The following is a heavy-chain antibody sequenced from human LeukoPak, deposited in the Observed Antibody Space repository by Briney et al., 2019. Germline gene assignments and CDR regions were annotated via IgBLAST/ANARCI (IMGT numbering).Heavy chain of an antibody. V-gene: IGHV4-59*01. CDR3: ARGDPPYYDILTGYSIHPGYFDY. CDR1: GGFISSYY. J-gene: IGHJ4*02. Sequence: PSETLSLTCTVSGGFISSYYWSWIRQPPGKGLEWIGYIYYSGSTNYNPSLKSRVTISVDTSKNQFSLKLSSVTAADTAVYYCARGDPPYYDILTGYSIHPGYFDYWGQGTLVTVSS. D-gene: IGHD3-9*01. CDR2: IYYSGST.